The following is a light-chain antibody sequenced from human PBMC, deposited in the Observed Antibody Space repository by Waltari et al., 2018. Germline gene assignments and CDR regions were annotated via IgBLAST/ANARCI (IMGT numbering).Light chain of an antibody. J-gene: IGLJ2*01. CDR3: NSRDSSGNHLV. CDR1: SLRSYY. Sequence: SSELTQDPAVSVALGQTVRITCQGDSLRSYYASWYQQKPGQAPLLVIYGKDNRPSGIQDRFSGSSSGNTASLTITGAQAEDEADYYCNSRDSSGNHLVFGGGTKLTVL. V-gene: IGLV3-19*01. CDR2: GKD.